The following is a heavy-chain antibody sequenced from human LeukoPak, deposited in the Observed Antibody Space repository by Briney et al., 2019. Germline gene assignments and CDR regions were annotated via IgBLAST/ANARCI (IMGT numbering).Heavy chain of an antibody. CDR3: TTLRWGTIIDY. V-gene: IGHV3-15*01. CDR2: IKSKTDGGTT. J-gene: IGHJ4*02. D-gene: IGHD4-23*01. Sequence: NPGGSLRLSCAVSGFTFTNAWMSWVRQAPGKGLEWVGRIKSKTDGGTTDYAAPVKGRFTISRDDSKNTLYLQMNSLKTEDTAVYYCTTLRWGTIIDYWGQGTLVTVSS. CDR1: GFTFTNAW.